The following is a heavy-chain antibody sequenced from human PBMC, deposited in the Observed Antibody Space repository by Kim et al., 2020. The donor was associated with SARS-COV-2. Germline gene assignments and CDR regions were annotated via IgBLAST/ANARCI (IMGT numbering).Heavy chain of an antibody. Sequence: GGSLRLSCAASGFSFSSYDMHWVRQATGKGLEWVSTIHITGDTYFPGSVKGRFTISRENAKNSLYLQMSSLRAGDTSVYYCARPVSGSYFPAYYYYGMDV. CDR1: GFSFSSYD. J-gene: IGHJ6*01. V-gene: IGHV3-13*04. CDR3: ARPVSGSYFPAYYYYGMDV. CDR2: IHITGDT. D-gene: IGHD1-26*01.